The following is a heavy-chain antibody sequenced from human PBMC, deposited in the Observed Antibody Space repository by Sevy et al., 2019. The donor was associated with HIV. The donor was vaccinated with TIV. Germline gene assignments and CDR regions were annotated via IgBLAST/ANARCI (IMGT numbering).Heavy chain of an antibody. CDR3: TTVNRWKGYCSSTSCYTGYYMDV. D-gene: IGHD2-2*02. V-gene: IGHV3-15*01. J-gene: IGHJ6*03. Sequence: GGSLRLSCAASGFTFSNAWMSWVRQAPGKGLEWVGRIKSKTDGGTTDYAAPVKGRFTISRDDSKNTLYLQMNSLKTEDTAVYYCTTVNRWKGYCSSTSCYTGYYMDVWGKGTTVTVSS. CDR2: IKSKTDGGTT. CDR1: GFTFSNAW.